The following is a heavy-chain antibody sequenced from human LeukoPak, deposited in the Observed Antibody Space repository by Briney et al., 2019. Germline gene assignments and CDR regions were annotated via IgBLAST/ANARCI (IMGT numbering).Heavy chain of an antibody. CDR3: AKERDITGALDK. V-gene: IGHV3-7*03. CDR2: INHNGNVN. Sequence: GGSLRLSCAASGFTFSSYWMNWARQAPGKGLEWVASINHNGNVNYYVDSVRGRFTISRDNAKNSLYLQMNSLRAEDTALYYCAKERDITGALDKWGQGTLVTVSS. CDR1: GFTFSSYW. D-gene: IGHD2-8*02. J-gene: IGHJ4*02.